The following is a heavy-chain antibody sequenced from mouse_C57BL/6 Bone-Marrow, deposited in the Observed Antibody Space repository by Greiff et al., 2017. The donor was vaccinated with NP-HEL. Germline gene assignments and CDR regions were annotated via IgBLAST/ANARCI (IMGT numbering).Heavy chain of an antibody. V-gene: IGHV1-55*01. CDR1: GYTFTSYW. CDR3: ARFYYYGSSQYYFDY. CDR2: IYPGSGST. Sequence: QVQLKQPGAELVKPGASVKMSCKASGYTFTSYWITWVKQRPGQGLEWIGDIYPGSGSTNYNEKFKSKATLTVDTSSSTAYMQLSSLTSEDSAVYYCARFYYYGSSQYYFDYWGQGTTLTVSS. J-gene: IGHJ2*01. D-gene: IGHD1-1*01.